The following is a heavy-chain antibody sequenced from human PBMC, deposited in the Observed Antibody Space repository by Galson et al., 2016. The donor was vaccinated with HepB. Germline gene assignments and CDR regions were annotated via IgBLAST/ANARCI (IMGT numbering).Heavy chain of an antibody. Sequence: ETLSLTCAVSGVSITSSDWWSWVRPPPGQGLEWIGHIFHSGRVNYTPSLASRVTLSIDTSNNHFSLRLTSVTAADTALYYCARQYWGGPSDYWGQGTLVTVSS. V-gene: IGHV4-4*02. D-gene: IGHD2/OR15-2a*01. CDR1: GVSITSSDW. CDR3: ARQYWGGPSDY. CDR2: IFHSGRV. J-gene: IGHJ4*02.